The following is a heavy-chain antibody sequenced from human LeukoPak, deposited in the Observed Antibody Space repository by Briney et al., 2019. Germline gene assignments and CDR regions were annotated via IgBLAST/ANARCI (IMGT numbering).Heavy chain of an antibody. CDR2: VHPDTGYA. J-gene: IGHJ5*02. CDR3: ARGPRNDP. Sequence: ASVKVSCKTSGYPFTTYEINWVRQAAGQGLEWMGWVHPDTGYADYAQKFQGRVTMTSDTAISTAYMELSSLRSDDTAVYFCARGPRNDPWGQGTLVTVSS. CDR1: GYPFTTYE. V-gene: IGHV1-8*01. D-gene: IGHD1-14*01.